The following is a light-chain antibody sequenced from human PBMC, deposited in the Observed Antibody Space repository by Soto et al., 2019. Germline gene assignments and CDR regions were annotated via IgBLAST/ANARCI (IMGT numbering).Light chain of an antibody. V-gene: IGKV3-15*01. CDR2: GAT. J-gene: IGKJ1*01. Sequence: EIVMTQSPATLSLSPGDTATLSCRASQSVSGRLAWYQQRPGQAPRVLIYGATSRATGIPARFSGSGSETDFTLTISGLQSEDAAFYYCLQYDDWPPWMFGQGTKVDIK. CDR3: LQYDDWPPWM. CDR1: QSVSGR.